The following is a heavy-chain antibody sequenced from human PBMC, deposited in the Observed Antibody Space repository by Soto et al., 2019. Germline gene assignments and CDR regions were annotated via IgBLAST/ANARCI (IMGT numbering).Heavy chain of an antibody. J-gene: IGHJ4*01. D-gene: IGHD1-26*01. CDR1: GDSVSSNSAG. Sequence: SPTLSLTCVITGDSVSSNSAGWSWVRQSPSRGLEWLGRTYYRSKWYYEYAVSVRGRITINPDTSKNQYSLQLNSVTPEDTAVYFCARGEQYSGRIFDYWGHGTRVTV. V-gene: IGHV6-1*01. CDR2: TYYRSKWYY. CDR3: ARGEQYSGRIFDY.